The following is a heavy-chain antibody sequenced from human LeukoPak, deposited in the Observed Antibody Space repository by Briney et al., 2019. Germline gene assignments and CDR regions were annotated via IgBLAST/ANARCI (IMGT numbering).Heavy chain of an antibody. J-gene: IGHJ3*02. V-gene: IGHV4-4*07. D-gene: IGHD1-26*01. CDR3: ARDWGVGAPAANLWAFDI. CDR1: GGSFSGYY. Sequence: SETLSLTCAVYGGSFSGYYWSWIRQPAGKGLEWIGRIYTSGSTNYNPSLKSRVTISVDTSKNQFSLKLSSVTAADTAVYYCARDWGVGAPAANLWAFDIWGQGTMVTVSS. CDR2: IYTSGST.